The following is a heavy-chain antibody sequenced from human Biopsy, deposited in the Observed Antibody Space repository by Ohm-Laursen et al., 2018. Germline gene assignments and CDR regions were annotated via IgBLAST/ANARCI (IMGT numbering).Heavy chain of an antibody. CDR1: GDSISSSSYF. D-gene: IGHD3-22*01. Sequence: GTLSLTCAVSGDSISSSSYFWGWIRQPPGKGLEWIGSTHYSGISYSNPSLTSRAAISVDTSKNLFSLRLTSVTAADTAVYYCARGGSFYDSSGLYHTAFDYWGQGALVTVSS. CDR2: THYSGIS. CDR3: ARGGSFYDSSGLYHTAFDY. J-gene: IGHJ4*02. V-gene: IGHV4-39*01.